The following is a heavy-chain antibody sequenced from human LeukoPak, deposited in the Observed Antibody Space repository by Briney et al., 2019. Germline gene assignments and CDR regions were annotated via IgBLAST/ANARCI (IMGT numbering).Heavy chain of an antibody. CDR3: ARSVPAAISYFDY. D-gene: IGHD2-2*01. V-gene: IGHV1-2*02. CDR2: INPNSGGT. J-gene: IGHJ4*02. Sequence: ASVKVSCKASGYTFTGYYMHWVRQAPGQGLEWMGWINPNSGGTNYAQKFQGRVTMTRDTSISTACMELSRLRSDDTAVYYCARSVPAAISYFDYWGQGTLVTVSS. CDR1: GYTFTGYY.